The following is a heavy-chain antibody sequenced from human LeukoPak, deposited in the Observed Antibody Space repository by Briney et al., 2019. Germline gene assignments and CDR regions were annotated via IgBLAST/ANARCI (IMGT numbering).Heavy chain of an antibody. CDR3: ARDLVGGAFDI. V-gene: IGHV3-30-3*01. CDR2: ISYDGSTK. J-gene: IGHJ3*02. CDR1: GFTFSSYA. Sequence: GGSLRLSCAASGFTFSSYAMHGVRQAPGKGLEWVAVISYDGSTKYYADSVKGRFTISRDNSKNTLYLQMNSLRTEDTAVYYCARDLVGGAFDIWGQGTMVTVSS. D-gene: IGHD1-26*01.